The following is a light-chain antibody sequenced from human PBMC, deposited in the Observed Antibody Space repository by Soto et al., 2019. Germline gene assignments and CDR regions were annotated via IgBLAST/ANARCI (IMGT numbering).Light chain of an antibody. CDR1: QSVLYSSNNKNY. CDR2: WAS. V-gene: IGKV4-1*01. CDR3: QQYYSTPPKT. J-gene: IGKJ1*01. Sequence: DIVMTQSPDSLAVSLGERATINCKSSQSVLYSSNNKNYLAWYQQKPGQPPKLLIYWASTRESGVPDRFSGSGSGTDFTLTISSPQAEDVAVYYCQQYYSTPPKTFGQGTKVDIK.